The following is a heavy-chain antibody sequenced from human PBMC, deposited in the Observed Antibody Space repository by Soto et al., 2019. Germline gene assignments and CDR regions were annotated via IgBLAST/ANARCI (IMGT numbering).Heavy chain of an antibody. CDR2: INPGNGNT. Sequence: ASVKVACNSAGYIFTSLAMHGVRRPPGQRLEWMRWINPGNGNTKYSQSFQGRVTITRDTSASTAYMELSSLRSEDTAVYYCARDLDAYNSTGYWGQGTLVTVSS. CDR1: GYIFTSLA. CDR3: ARDLDAYNSTGY. J-gene: IGHJ4*02. D-gene: IGHD1-1*01. V-gene: IGHV1-3*01.